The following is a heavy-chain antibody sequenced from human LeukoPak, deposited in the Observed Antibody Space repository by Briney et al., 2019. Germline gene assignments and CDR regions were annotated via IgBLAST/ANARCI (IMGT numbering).Heavy chain of an antibody. CDR2: INWSSDNI. D-gene: IGHD3-10*02. CDR1: GFTFDEYA. Sequence: GGSLRLSCAASGFTFDEYAMHWVRHAPGKGLEWVSGINWSSDNIAYADSVKGRFSISRDNAKNSVYLQMNSLRAEDTAVYYCAELGITMIGGVWGKGTTVTISS. V-gene: IGHV3-9*01. J-gene: IGHJ6*04. CDR3: AELGITMIGGV.